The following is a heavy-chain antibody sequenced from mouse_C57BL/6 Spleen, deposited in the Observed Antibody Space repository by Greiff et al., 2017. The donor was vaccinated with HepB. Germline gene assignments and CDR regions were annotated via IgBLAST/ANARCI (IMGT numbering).Heavy chain of an antibody. CDR2: ISYSGST. V-gene: IGHV3-8*01. Sequence: VQLQQSGPGLAKPSQTLSLTCSVTGYSITSDYWNWIRKFPGNKLEYMGYISYSGSTYYNPSLKSRISITRDTSKNQYYLQLNSVTTEDTATYYCARVTTVVATGDWYFDVWGTGTTVTVSS. CDR1: GYSITSDY. CDR3: ARVTTVVATGDWYFDV. D-gene: IGHD1-1*01. J-gene: IGHJ1*03.